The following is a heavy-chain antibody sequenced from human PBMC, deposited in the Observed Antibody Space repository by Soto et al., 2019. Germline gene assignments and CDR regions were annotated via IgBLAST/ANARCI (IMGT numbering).Heavy chain of an antibody. Sequence: GGTLRLSCVASGFTFNRYALAWVRQAPGKGLEWASPRSASGASTYRVDSVNRRFTPSSNTANTGLCLLMNRLRFEDTAVYSCAKTPGAPTVITCCDQWGQGPRVT. CDR2: RSASGAST. CDR1: GFTFNRYA. D-gene: IGHD3-16*01. J-gene: IGHJ4*02. V-gene: IGHV3-23*01. CDR3: AKTPGAPTVITCCDQ.